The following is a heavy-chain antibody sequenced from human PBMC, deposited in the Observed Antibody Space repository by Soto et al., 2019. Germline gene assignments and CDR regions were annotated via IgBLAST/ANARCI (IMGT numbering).Heavy chain of an antibody. CDR3: AKAREDSYGYYYYYYMDV. CDR2: ISGSGGST. D-gene: IGHD5-18*01. V-gene: IGHV3-23*01. J-gene: IGHJ6*03. CDR1: GFTFSSYA. Sequence: EVQLLESGGGLVQPGGSLRLSCAASGFTFSSYAMSWVRQAPGKGLEWVSAISGSGGSTYYADSVKGRFTISRDNSKHPLYLQMTSLRAEDTTVYYCAKAREDSYGYYYYYYMDVWGKGTTVTVSS.